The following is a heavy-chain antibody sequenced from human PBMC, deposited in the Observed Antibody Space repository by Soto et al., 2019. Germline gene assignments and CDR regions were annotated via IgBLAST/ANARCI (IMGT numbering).Heavy chain of an antibody. Sequence: GGSLRLSCTASGLTFSSYGRRWIRQAPGKGLEWMGVISYGGSNKYYADYVTGRFTISRDKSKTTLYLQMNRLRAEDTAVSYCEKATRVESSGWYFDYWGQGTLVTVSS. D-gene: IGHD6-19*01. CDR1: GLTFSSYG. CDR3: EKATRVESSGWYFDY. V-gene: IGHV3-30*18. J-gene: IGHJ4*02. CDR2: ISYGGSNK.